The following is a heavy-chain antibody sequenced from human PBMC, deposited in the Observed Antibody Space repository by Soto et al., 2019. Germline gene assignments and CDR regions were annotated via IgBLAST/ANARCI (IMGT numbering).Heavy chain of an antibody. CDR3: ARDALNGGYYYYMDV. D-gene: IGHD2-8*01. V-gene: IGHV3-21*01. Sequence: GGSLRLSCAASGFTFSSYAMHWVRQAPGKGLEWVAVISNNSSYIYYADSVKGRFTISRDNAKNSLYLQMNSLRAEDTAVYYCARDALNGGYYYYMDVWGKGTTVTVSS. J-gene: IGHJ6*03. CDR1: GFTFSSYA. CDR2: ISNNSSYI.